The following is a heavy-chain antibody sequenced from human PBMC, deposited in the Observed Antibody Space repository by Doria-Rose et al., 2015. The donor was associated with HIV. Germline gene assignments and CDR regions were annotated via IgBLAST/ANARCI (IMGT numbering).Heavy chain of an antibody. CDR3: ARDLGLGTDL. Sequence: GPGLVKPSETLSLTCNVSGGSVSSSSYFWCWIRQTPGKGLEWIASVSYDGNAHYNLSLRSRVTISTDTSKNQFSLKLTSVTAADAAVYYCARDLGLGTDLWGQGTLVTVFS. V-gene: IGHV4-39*07. J-gene: IGHJ5*02. CDR1: GGSVSSSSYF. D-gene: IGHD3-16*01. CDR2: VSYDGNA.